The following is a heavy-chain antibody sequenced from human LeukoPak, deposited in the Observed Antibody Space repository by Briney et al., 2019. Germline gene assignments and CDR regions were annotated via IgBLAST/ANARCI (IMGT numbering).Heavy chain of an antibody. V-gene: IGHV4-34*01. J-gene: IGHJ5*02. Sequence: PSETLSLTCAVYGGSFSGYYWSWIRQPPGKGLEWIGEINHSGSTNYNPSLKSRVTISVDTSKNQFSLKLSSVTAADTAVYYCARGGSDYCSSTSCLRYNWFDPWGQGTLVTVSS. D-gene: IGHD2-2*01. CDR3: ARGGSDYCSSTSCLRYNWFDP. CDR1: GGSFSGYY. CDR2: INHSGST.